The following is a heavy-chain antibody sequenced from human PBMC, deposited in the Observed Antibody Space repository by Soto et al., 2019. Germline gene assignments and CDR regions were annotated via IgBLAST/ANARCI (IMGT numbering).Heavy chain of an antibody. CDR2: IYYSGST. CDR1: GGSISSGGYY. CDR3: ARAGYDFWSGYYYYYYMDV. Sequence: QVQLQESGPGLVKPSQTLSLTCTVSGGSISSGGYYWSWIRQHPGKGLEWIGYIYYSGSTYYNPSLKSRVTISADTSKNQFSLKLSSVTAADTAVYYCARAGYDFWSGYYYYYYMDVWGKGTTVTVSS. J-gene: IGHJ6*03. D-gene: IGHD3-3*01. V-gene: IGHV4-31*03.